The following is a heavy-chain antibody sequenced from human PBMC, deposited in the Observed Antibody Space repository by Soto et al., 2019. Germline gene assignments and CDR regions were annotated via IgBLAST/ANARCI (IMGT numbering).Heavy chain of an antibody. D-gene: IGHD3-3*01. CDR2: IKSKTDGGTT. J-gene: IGHJ4*02. Sequence: GGSLRLSCAASGFTFSNAWMSWVRQAPGKGLEWVGRIKSKTDGGTTDYAAPVKGRFTISRDDSKNTLYLQMNSLKTEDTAVYYCTTGLGDYDFWSGYYRPASGYFDYWGQGTLVTVSS. CDR1: GFTFSNAW. V-gene: IGHV3-15*01. CDR3: TTGLGDYDFWSGYYRPASGYFDY.